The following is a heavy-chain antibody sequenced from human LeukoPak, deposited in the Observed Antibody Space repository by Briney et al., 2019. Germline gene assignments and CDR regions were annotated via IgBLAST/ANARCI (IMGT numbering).Heavy chain of an antibody. D-gene: IGHD6-13*01. CDR3: AKEAVRAAAGMRYYFDY. J-gene: IGHJ4*02. CDR2: ISGSGGST. V-gene: IGHV3-23*01. CDR1: GFTFSSYA. Sequence: GGSLRLSCAASGFTFSSYAMSWVRQAPGKGLEWVSAISGSGGSTYYADSVKGRFTISRDNSKNTLYLQMNSLRAEDTAVYYCAKEAVRAAAGMRYYFDYWGQGTLVTVSS.